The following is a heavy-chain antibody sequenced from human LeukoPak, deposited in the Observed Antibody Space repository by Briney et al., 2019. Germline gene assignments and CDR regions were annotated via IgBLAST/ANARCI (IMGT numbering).Heavy chain of an antibody. CDR1: GFTFSSYS. J-gene: IGHJ4*02. V-gene: IGHV3-48*01. CDR2: ISSSSSTI. CDR3: ARDPANDSSGFDY. D-gene: IGHD3-22*01. Sequence: GGSLRLSCAASGFTFSSYSMNWVRQAPGKGLEWVSYISSSSSTIYYADSVKGRFTISRDNAKNSLYLQMNSLRVEDTAVYYCARDPANDSSGFDYWGQGTLVTVSS.